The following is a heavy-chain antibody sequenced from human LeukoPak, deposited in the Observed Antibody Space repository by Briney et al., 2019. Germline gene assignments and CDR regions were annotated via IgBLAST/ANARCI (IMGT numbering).Heavy chain of an antibody. D-gene: IGHD3-3*01. CDR1: GFTFINYW. Sequence: GGSLRLSCAASGFTFINYWMSWVRQAPGKGLEWVSSISRGGSPIFYADSVRGRFTTSRDNAKKSLFLQMTSLRAEDTAVYYCTRVSWRGEIFWGQGTLVSVSS. CDR3: TRVSWRGEIF. V-gene: IGHV3-48*03. J-gene: IGHJ4*02. CDR2: ISRGGSPI.